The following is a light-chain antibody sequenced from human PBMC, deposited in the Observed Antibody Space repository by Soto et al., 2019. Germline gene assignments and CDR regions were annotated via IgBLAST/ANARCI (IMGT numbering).Light chain of an antibody. Sequence: QSALTQPASVSGSPGQSITISCTGTSSDVGGYNYVSWHQQHPGKAPKLMIFEVSYRPSGVSDRFSDSKSGNTASLTISGLQADDEADYYCSSNTRSSLYVFGTGTKVTVL. CDR1: SSDVGGYNY. V-gene: IGLV2-14*01. J-gene: IGLJ1*01. CDR2: EVS. CDR3: SSNTRSSLYV.